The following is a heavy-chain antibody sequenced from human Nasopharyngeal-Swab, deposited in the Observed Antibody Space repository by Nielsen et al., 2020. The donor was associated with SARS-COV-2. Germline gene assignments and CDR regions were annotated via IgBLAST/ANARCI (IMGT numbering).Heavy chain of an antibody. D-gene: IGHD1-1*01. CDR1: GFTFTSSA. Sequence: SVKVSCKASGFTFTSSAVQWVRQARGQRLEWIGWIVVGSGNTNYAQKFQERVTITRDMSTSTAYMELSSLGSEDTAVYYCARGTGYYYYMDVWGKGTTVTVSS. CDR3: ARGTGYYYYMDV. J-gene: IGHJ6*03. CDR2: IVVGSGNT. V-gene: IGHV1-58*01.